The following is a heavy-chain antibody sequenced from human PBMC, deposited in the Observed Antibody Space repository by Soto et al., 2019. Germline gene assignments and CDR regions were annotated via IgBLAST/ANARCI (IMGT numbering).Heavy chain of an antibody. D-gene: IGHD5-12*01. CDR1: GFIFSDSW. Sequence: GGSLRLSCEVSGFIFSDSWMHWIRQAPGKGLVWVSRIRPDGSSTYYADSVKGRFTISRDNSKNTLYLQMNSLRAEDTAVYYCARQSRDGYIPSDYWGQGTLVTVSS. CDR3: ARQSRDGYIPSDY. J-gene: IGHJ4*02. V-gene: IGHV3-74*01. CDR2: IRPDGSST.